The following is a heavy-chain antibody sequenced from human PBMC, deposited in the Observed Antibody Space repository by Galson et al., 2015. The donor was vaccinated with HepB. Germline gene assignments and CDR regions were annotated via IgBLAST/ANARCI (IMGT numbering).Heavy chain of an antibody. CDR2: IYYSGET. J-gene: IGHJ4*02. D-gene: IGHD3-9*01. Sequence: SGGSISSSSYYWGWIRQPPGKGLEWIGGIYYSGETYYSPSLKSRVTISVDTSKNQFSLKLHSVTAADTAVYYCATHVEVTGFPTPPDYWGQGTLVTVSS. CDR1: GGSISSSSYY. CDR3: ATHVEVTGFPTPPDY. V-gene: IGHV4-39*01.